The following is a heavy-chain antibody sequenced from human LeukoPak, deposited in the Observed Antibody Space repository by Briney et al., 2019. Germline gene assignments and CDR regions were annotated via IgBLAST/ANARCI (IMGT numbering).Heavy chain of an antibody. Sequence: GGSLRLSCAASGFTFSSYSMNWVRQAPGKGLEWVSSISSSSSYIYYADSVKGRFTISRDNSKNTLYLQMNSLGAEDTAVYYCAKDVVLLWFGEPYPGYFDYWGQGTLVTVSS. CDR3: AKDVVLLWFGEPYPGYFDY. CDR1: GFTFSSYS. D-gene: IGHD3-10*01. CDR2: ISSSSSYI. V-gene: IGHV3-21*04. J-gene: IGHJ4*02.